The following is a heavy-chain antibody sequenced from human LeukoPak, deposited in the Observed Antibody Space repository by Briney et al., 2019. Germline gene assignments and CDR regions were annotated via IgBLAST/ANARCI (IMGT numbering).Heavy chain of an antibody. J-gene: IGHJ4*02. D-gene: IGHD3-10*01. CDR3: ARDLYVERFGELDVFDY. Sequence: PSETLSLTCTVSGSFISSYYWGWIRQPAGKGLEWIGRIYTSGSTNYNPSLKSRVTMSVDTSKNQFSLKLSSVTAADTAVYYCARDLYVERFGELDVFDYWGQGTLVTVSS. V-gene: IGHV4-4*07. CDR2: IYTSGST. CDR1: GSFISSYY.